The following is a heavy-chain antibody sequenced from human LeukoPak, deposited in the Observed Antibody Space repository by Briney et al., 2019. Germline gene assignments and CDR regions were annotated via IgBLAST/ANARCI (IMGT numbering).Heavy chain of an antibody. Sequence: SETLSLTCAVYGGSISNYYWSWIRQPAGKGLEWIGRKYARGSSNYNPPVQSRVTMSVDTSKNQFSLKLRSVTAADTAVYYCARGRYCSADICTGGDSFDIWGQGTMVSVSP. CDR1: GGSISNYY. CDR2: KYARGSS. D-gene: IGHD2-15*01. V-gene: IGHV4-59*10. CDR3: ARGRYCSADICTGGDSFDI. J-gene: IGHJ3*02.